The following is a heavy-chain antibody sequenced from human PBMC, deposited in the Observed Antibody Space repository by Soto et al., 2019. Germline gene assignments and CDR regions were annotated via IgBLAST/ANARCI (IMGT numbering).Heavy chain of an antibody. D-gene: IGHD1-1*01. CDR2: FIPRFGKT. J-gene: IGHJ5*02. CDR3: ARGRGLYNSGRSQLDP. V-gene: IGHV1-69*01. CDR1: GDSFSKYT. Sequence: QVQLVQSGAEVKKPGSSVRVSCKTSGDSFSKYTVNWVRQSPRQGREWMGGFIPRFGKTNFAATLQGRVTITADQSMNTVYMELSSLRSEDTALYYCARGRGLYNSGRSQLDPWGQGTLVTVSS.